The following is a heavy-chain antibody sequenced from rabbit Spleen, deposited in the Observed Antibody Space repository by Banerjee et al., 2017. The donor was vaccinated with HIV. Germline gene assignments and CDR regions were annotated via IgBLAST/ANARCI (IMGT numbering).Heavy chain of an antibody. CDR2: IDPIFGRT. J-gene: IGHJ4*01. CDR3: VREVAGKFNL. D-gene: IGHD4-1*01. CDR1: GFDFSNYG. V-gene: IGHV1S47*01. Sequence: QEQLVESGGGLVQPGGSLKLSCKASGFDFSNYGVSWVRQAPGKGLEWIGYIDPIFGRTYYASWVNGRFTISSHNAQNTLYLQLNSLTAADTATYFCVREVAGKFNLWGPGTLVTVS.